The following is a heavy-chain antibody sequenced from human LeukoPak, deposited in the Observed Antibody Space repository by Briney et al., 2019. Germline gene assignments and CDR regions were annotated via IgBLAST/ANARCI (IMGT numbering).Heavy chain of an antibody. CDR1: RFTFRNNW. Sequence: NPGGSLRLSCAASRFTFRNNWMNWVRQAPGKGLEWVASISTGSNFIYYGDSVKGRFTISRDNAKNSLYLQMNSLRTEDTAIYFCSRDPRSSWYDYWGQGTLVTVSS. V-gene: IGHV3-21*01. J-gene: IGHJ4*02. CDR2: ISTGSNFI. CDR3: SRDPRSSWYDY. D-gene: IGHD2-2*01.